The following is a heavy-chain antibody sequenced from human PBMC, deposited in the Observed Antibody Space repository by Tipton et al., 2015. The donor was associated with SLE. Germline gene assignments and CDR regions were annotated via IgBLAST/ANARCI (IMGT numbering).Heavy chain of an antibody. CDR1: GGSISSRNYY. V-gene: IGHV4-61*01. CDR2: VYYTGST. Sequence: TLSLTCTLSGGSISSRNYYWNWIRQPPGKGLEWIGYVYYTGSTSYNPSLKSRVTISIDTSKNQFSLRLTSVTAADTAVYFCARDQPPMDWGQGTLVTVSS. J-gene: IGHJ4*02. CDR3: ARDQPPMD. D-gene: IGHD3-10*01.